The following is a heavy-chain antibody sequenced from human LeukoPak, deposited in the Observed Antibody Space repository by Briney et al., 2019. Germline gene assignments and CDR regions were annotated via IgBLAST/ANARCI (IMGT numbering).Heavy chain of an antibody. CDR1: GGSISSGSYY. CDR3: ARLGFTMVRGVIDY. Sequence: PSQTLSLTCTVSGGSISSGSYYWSWIRQPAGKGREWIGRIYTSGSTNYNPSLKSRVTISVDTSKNQFSLKLSSVTAADTAVYYCARLGFTMVRGVIDYWGQGTLVTVSS. CDR2: IYTSGST. D-gene: IGHD3-10*01. J-gene: IGHJ4*02. V-gene: IGHV4-61*02.